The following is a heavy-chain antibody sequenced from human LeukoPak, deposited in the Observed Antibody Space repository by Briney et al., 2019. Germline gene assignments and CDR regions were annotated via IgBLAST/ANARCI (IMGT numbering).Heavy chain of an antibody. CDR1: GYTFTSRG. CDR3: ARDEVSGGWYNH. Sequence: VAPVKVSCKASGYTFTSRGFSWVRQAPGQGLEWMGWINADSGNTNYAQKLQGRVTLTTDTSTNTAYMELRSLRSDDTAVYYCARDEVSGGWYNHWGQGTLVTVSS. V-gene: IGHV1-18*04. J-gene: IGHJ4*02. D-gene: IGHD6-19*01. CDR2: INADSGNT.